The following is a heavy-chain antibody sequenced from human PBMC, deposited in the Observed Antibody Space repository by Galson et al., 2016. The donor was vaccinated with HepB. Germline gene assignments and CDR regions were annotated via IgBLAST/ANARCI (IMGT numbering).Heavy chain of an antibody. CDR3: AKGRTAAPGYRAFFDS. D-gene: IGHD2-15*01. V-gene: IGHV3-7*03. CDR2: IKYDGSEK. CDR1: GFTFSNYW. J-gene: IGHJ4*02. Sequence: SLRLSCAASGFTFSNYWMNWVRQAPGEGLEWVGNIKYDGSEKYYVDSVEGRFTISRDDAKNSLYLQMNSLRADDTAVYYCAKGRTAAPGYRAFFDSWGQGTLVTVSS.